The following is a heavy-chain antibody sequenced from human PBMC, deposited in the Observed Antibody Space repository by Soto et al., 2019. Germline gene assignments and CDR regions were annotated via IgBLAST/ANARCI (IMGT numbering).Heavy chain of an antibody. CDR1: GFTFSSYA. V-gene: IGHV3-23*01. Sequence: EVQLLESGGGLVQPGGSLRLPCAASGFTFSSYAMSWVRQAPGKGLEWVSAISGSGGSTYYADSVKGRFTISRDNSKNTLYLQMNSLRAEDTAVYYCAKGGIQLWFGRAYYFDYWGQGTLVTVSS. J-gene: IGHJ4*02. CDR2: ISGSGGST. CDR3: AKGGIQLWFGRAYYFDY. D-gene: IGHD5-18*01.